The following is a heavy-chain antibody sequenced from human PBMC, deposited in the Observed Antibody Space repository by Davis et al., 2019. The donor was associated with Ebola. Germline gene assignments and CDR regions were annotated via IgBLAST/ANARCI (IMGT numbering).Heavy chain of an antibody. Sequence: ASVKVSCKASGYTFTDYYIHWVRQAPGQGLEWMGWISPKSGGGNYASKFQGRVTMTADTSISTVYMEVNSLRSDDTAIYFCVRVAVPGVAYFPHWGQGTPVTVS. D-gene: IGHD6-19*01. CDR3: VRVAVPGVAYFPH. J-gene: IGHJ1*01. CDR1: GYTFTDYY. CDR2: ISPKSGGG. V-gene: IGHV1-2*02.